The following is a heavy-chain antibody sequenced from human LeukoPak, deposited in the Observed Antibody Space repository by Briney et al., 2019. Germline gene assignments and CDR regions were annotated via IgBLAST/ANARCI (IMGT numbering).Heavy chain of an antibody. Sequence: GGSLRLSCAASGFTFSSYGMQWVRQAPGKGLKWVAVIWYDGSNKYYADSVKGRFTISRDNSKNTLYLQMNSLRAEDTAVYYCARDPDYYDSSGYLGYWGQGTLVTVSS. V-gene: IGHV3-33*01. J-gene: IGHJ4*02. CDR2: IWYDGSNK. D-gene: IGHD3-22*01. CDR1: GFTFSSYG. CDR3: ARDPDYYDSSGYLGY.